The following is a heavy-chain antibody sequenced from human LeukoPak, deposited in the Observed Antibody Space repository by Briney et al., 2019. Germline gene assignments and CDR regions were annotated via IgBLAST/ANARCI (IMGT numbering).Heavy chain of an antibody. Sequence: GGSLRLSCAASGFTFSGSAMHWVRQASGKGLEWVSTISGSGGSTYYADSVKGRFSMSRDNSKDTLYLQMNSLRAEDTAVYYCAKDWRGIHSTVTTNWFDPWGQGTLVTVSS. CDR1: GFTFSGSA. V-gene: IGHV3-23*01. CDR2: ISGSGGST. D-gene: IGHD4-17*01. CDR3: AKDWRGIHSTVTTNWFDP. J-gene: IGHJ5*02.